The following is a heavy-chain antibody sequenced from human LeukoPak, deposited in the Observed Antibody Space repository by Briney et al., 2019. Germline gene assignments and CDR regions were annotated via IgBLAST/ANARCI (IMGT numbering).Heavy chain of an antibody. J-gene: IGHJ4*02. CDR2: IYPGDSDT. D-gene: IGHD3-10*01. Sequence: NRGESLKISCKGSGYSFTSYWIGWVRQMPGKGLEWMGIIYPGDSDTRYSPSFQGQVTISADKSISTACLQWSSLKASDTAMYYCARPGSSVRPYYFDYWGQGTLVTVSS. CDR1: GYSFTSYW. CDR3: ARPGSSVRPYYFDY. V-gene: IGHV5-51*01.